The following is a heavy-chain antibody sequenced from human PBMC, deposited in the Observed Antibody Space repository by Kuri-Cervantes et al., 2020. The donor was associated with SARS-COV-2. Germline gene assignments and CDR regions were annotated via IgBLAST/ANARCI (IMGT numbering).Heavy chain of an antibody. CDR3: SRGTSQTYYYYYYMDV. J-gene: IGHJ6*03. Sequence: SGCTVSSDSRHWVREAPGKGLEWFSSISSSSSYIYYADSVKGRFTISRDNAKNSLYLQMNSLKTEDTAVYYCSRGTSQTYYYYYYMDVWGKGTTVTVSS. D-gene: IGHD2-2*01. CDR2: ISSSSSYI. V-gene: IGHV3-21*04. CDR1: GCTVSSDS.